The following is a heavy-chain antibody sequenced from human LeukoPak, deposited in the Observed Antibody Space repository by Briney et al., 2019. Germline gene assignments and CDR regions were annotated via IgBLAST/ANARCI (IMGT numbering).Heavy chain of an antibody. D-gene: IGHD5-24*01. J-gene: IGHJ4*02. CDR2: INHSGST. CDR1: GGSISSSSYY. CDR3: ARFSGWLQWEINDY. Sequence: SETLSLTCTVSGGSISSSSYYWGWIRQPPGKGLEWIGEINHSGSTNYNPSLKSRVTISVDTSKNQFSLKLSSVTAADTAVYYCARFSGWLQWEINDYWGQGTLVTVSS. V-gene: IGHV4-39*07.